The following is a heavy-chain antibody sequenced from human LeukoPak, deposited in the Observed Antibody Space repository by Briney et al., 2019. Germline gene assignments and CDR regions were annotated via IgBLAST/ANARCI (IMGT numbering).Heavy chain of an antibody. J-gene: IGHJ4*02. CDR3: ARVESGGSCYDY. CDR1: GGTFSSYA. CDR2: IIPILGIA. D-gene: IGHD2-15*01. Sequence: SVKVSCKASGGTFSSYAISWVRQAPGQGLEWMGRIIPILGIANYAQKLQGRVTITADKSTSTAYMELSSLRSEDTAVYYCARVESGGSCYDYWGQGTLVTVSS. V-gene: IGHV1-69*04.